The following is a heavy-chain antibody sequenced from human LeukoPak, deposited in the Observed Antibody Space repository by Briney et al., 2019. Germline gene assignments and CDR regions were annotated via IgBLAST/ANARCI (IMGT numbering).Heavy chain of an antibody. J-gene: IGHJ6*03. CDR2: IIPIFGTA. D-gene: IGHD4-23*01. CDR3: ASVPRPLRWEPYYYYMDV. CDR1: GGTFSSYA. Sequence: SVKVSCKASGGTFSSYAISWVRQAPGQGLEWMGGIIPIFGTANYAQKFQGRVTITADESTSTAYMELRSLRSEDTAVYYCASVPRPLRWEPYYYYMDVWGKGTTVTVSS. V-gene: IGHV1-69*13.